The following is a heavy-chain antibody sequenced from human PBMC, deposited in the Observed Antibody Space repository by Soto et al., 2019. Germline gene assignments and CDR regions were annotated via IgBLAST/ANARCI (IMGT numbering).Heavy chain of an antibody. Sequence: SETLSLTCTVSGGSISSYYGSWIRQPPGKGLEWIGYIYYSGSTNYNPSLKSRVTISVDTSKNQFSLKLSSVTAADTAVYYCARGPAVAGFPEWFDPWGQGTLVTVSS. CDR3: ARGPAVAGFPEWFDP. CDR2: IYYSGST. CDR1: GGSISSYY. D-gene: IGHD6-19*01. J-gene: IGHJ5*02. V-gene: IGHV4-59*08.